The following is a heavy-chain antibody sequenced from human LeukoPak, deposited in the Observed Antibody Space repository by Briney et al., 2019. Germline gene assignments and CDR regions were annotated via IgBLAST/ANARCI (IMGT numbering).Heavy chain of an antibody. Sequence: PSGTLSLTCAVSGGSISSSNWWSWVRQPPGKGLEWSGEIYHSGSTNYNPSLKSRVTISVDTSKNQFSLKLSSVPAADTAVYYRETALKQYSSGRYARLEGYYYMDVWGKGTTVTVSS. CDR3: ETALKQYSSGRYARLEGYYYMDV. V-gene: IGHV4-4*02. CDR2: IYHSGST. D-gene: IGHD6-19*01. CDR1: GGSISSSNW. J-gene: IGHJ6*03.